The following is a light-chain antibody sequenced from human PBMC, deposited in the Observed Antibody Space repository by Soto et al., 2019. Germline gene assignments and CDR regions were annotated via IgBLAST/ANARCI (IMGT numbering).Light chain of an antibody. CDR3: QQRSNWPRT. Sequence: EIVLTQSPATLSLSPGERATLSCRASQSVSRYLAWYQQKPGQAPKLLIYDASKRATGIPARFSGSGSGTDFTLAISSLEPEDFAVYYCQQRSNWPRTFGQGTRLEIK. CDR1: QSVSRY. CDR2: DAS. V-gene: IGKV3-11*01. J-gene: IGKJ5*01.